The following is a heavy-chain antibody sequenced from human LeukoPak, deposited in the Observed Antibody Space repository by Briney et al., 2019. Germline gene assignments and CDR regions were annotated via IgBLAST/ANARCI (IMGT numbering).Heavy chain of an antibody. CDR1: GYTFTDYF. J-gene: IGHJ6*02. Sequence: ASVKFSCKSSGYTFTDYFLHWVRQAPGQGLEWMGCINLHTGGAHYAQKFQDWVSLTRDTSIDTAFMELSSLRSDATAIYYCARDFLGRTNGGSNYFGMDVWGQGTTVTVSS. D-gene: IGHD2-8*01. CDR3: ARDFLGRTNGGSNYFGMDV. CDR2: INLHTGGA. V-gene: IGHV1-2*04.